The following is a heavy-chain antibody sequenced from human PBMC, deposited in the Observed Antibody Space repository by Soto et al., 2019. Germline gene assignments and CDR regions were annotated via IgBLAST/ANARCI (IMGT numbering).Heavy chain of an antibody. J-gene: IGHJ4*02. CDR1: GGSISSGGYY. CDR3: ARAPYYDSLTSNPIRGGRYFDA. CDR2: IYYSGST. D-gene: IGHD3-9*01. V-gene: IGHV4-31*03. Sequence: SETLSLTCTVSGGSISSGGYYWSWIRQHPGKGLEWIGYIYYSGSTYYNPSLKSRLTISLESSKRRFFLNLTSVTAADTAVYFCARAPYYDSLTSNPIRGGRYFDAWGQGTRVTVSS.